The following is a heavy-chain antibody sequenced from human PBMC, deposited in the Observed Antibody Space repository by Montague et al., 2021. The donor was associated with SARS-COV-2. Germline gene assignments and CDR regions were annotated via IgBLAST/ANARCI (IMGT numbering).Heavy chain of an antibody. CDR2: LSSSGST. V-gene: IGHV4-39*02. J-gene: IGHJ4*02. D-gene: IGHD6-19*01. CDR3: ARPGSVSGWFYFYE. Sequence: SETLSLTCIVSGESIGRDTYYWGWIRQSPGKGLEWIGSLSSSGSTYYNPSLRSRVTISMDTSKNHFSLKVNSVTATDTAVYFCARPGSVSGWFYFYEWGQGTRGSGSS. CDR1: GESIGRDTYY.